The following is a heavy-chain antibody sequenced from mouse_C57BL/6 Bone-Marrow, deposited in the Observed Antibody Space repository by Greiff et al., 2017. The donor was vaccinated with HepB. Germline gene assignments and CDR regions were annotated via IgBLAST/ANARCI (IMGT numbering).Heavy chain of an antibody. V-gene: IGHV1-64*01. CDR3: ARDYGLFAY. CDR2: IHPNSGST. Sequence: VQLQQPGAELVKPGASVKLSCKASGYTFTCYWMHWVKQRPGQGLEWIGMIHPNSGSTNYNEKFKSKATLTVDKSSSTAYMQLSSLTSEDTAVYYCARDYGLFAYWGQGTLVTVSA. J-gene: IGHJ3*01. CDR1: GYTFTCYW. D-gene: IGHD1-1*02.